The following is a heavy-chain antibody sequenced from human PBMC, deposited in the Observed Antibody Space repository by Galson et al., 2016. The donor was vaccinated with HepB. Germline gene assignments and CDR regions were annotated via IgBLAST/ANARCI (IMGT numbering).Heavy chain of an antibody. D-gene: IGHD4-17*01. J-gene: IGHJ4*02. V-gene: IGHV3-20*04. CDR2: INWNGGST. CDR1: GFTFDDYG. Sequence: SLRLSCAASGFTFDDYGLSWVRQAPGKGLEWVSGINWNGGSTGYADSVKGRFTISSDNAKHSLYLQMNSLRAEDTALHYCARGMSHDYGVSADYWGQGTLVTVSS. CDR3: ARGMSHDYGVSADY.